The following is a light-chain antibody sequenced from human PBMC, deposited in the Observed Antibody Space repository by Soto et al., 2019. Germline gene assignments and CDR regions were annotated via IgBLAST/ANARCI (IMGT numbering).Light chain of an antibody. CDR3: QQYGSSSWT. J-gene: IGKJ1*01. V-gene: IGKV3-20*01. Sequence: EIVLTHSPGTLSLSPGKRATLSCRASQSISSSYLAWYQQRPGQAPRLLIYGAASRATGSPDRFRGSGSGIEFTRTISRLEPEDFAVYYCQQYGSSSWTFGQGTKVDIK. CDR1: QSISSSY. CDR2: GAA.